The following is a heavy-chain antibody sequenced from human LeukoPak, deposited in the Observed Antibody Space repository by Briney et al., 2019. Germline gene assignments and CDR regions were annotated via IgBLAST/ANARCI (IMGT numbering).Heavy chain of an antibody. J-gene: IGHJ5*02. CDR1: GFSLSTSGVG. CDR3: AHRQWEPLPYNWFDP. CDR2: IYWNDDK. V-gene: IGHV2-5*01. D-gene: IGHD1-26*01. Sequence: SGPTLVKPTQTLTLTCTFSGFSLSTSGVGVGWIRQPPGKALEWLALIYWNDDKRYSPSLKSRLTITKDTSKNQVVLTMTNMDPVDTATYYCAHRQWEPLPYNWFDPWGQGTLVTVSS.